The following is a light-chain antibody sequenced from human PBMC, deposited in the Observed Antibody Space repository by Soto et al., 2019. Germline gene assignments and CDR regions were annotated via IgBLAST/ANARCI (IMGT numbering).Light chain of an antibody. J-gene: IGLJ2*01. CDR1: SSNIGSNT. Sequence: QSVLTQPPSASGTPGQRVTISCSGSSSNIGSNTVNWYQQLPGTAPKLLIYSNNQRPSGVPDRISGSKSGTSASLAISGLQSEHEADYYCAAWDDSLNGPVFGGGTKLTVL. CDR2: SNN. CDR3: AAWDDSLNGPV. V-gene: IGLV1-44*01.